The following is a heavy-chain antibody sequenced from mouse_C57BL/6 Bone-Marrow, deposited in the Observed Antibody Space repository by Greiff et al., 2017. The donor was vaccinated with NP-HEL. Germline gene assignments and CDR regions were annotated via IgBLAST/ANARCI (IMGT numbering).Heavy chain of an antibody. V-gene: IGHV5-17*01. CDR1: GFTFSDYG. CDR2: ISSGRSTI. D-gene: IGHD2-4*01. CDR3: ARMDDYDWDWYFDV. J-gene: IGHJ1*03. Sequence: EVHLVESGGGLVKPGGSLKLSCAASGFTFSDYGMHWVRQAPEKGLEWVAYISSGRSTIYYADTVKGRFTISRDNAKNTLFLQMTSLRSEDTAMYYCARMDDYDWDWYFDVWGTGTTVTVSS.